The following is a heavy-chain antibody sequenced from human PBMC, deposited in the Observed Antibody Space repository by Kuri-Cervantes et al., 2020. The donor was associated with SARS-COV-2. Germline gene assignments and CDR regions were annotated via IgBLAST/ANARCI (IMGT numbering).Heavy chain of an antibody. CDR1: GYTFTSYD. J-gene: IGHJ4*02. Sequence: ASVKVSCKASGYTFTSYDINWVRQAIGQGLEWMGWINPNSGGTNYAQKFQGRVTMTRDTSISTAYMELSRLRSDDTAVYYCATSSGYGRYGYWGQGTLVTVSS. CDR2: INPNSGGT. V-gene: IGHV1-2*02. CDR3: ATSSGYGRYGY. D-gene: IGHD6-25*01.